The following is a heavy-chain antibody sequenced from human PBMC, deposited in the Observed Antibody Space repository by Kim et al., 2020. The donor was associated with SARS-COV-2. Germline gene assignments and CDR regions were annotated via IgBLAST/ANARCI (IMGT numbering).Heavy chain of an antibody. J-gene: IGHJ4*02. CDR1: GFTFSSYG. CDR3: AKALRWVGWELPPLDY. CDR2: ISYDGSNK. D-gene: IGHD1-26*01. Sequence: GGSLRLSCAASGFTFSSYGMHWVRQAPGKGLEWVAVISYDGSNKYYADSVKGRFTISRDNSKNTLYLQMNSLRAEDTAVYYCAKALRWVGWELPPLDYWGQGTLVTVSS. V-gene: IGHV3-30*18.